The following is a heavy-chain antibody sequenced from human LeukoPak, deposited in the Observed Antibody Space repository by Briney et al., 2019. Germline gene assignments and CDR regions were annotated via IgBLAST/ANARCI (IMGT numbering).Heavy chain of an antibody. CDR1: GFTVSSNS. J-gene: IGHJ4*02. CDR2: IYSDNT. D-gene: IGHD6-19*01. Sequence: PGGSLRLSCTVSGFTVSSNSMSWVRQAPGKGLEWVSFIYSDNTHYSDSVKGRFTISRDNSKNSLYLQMNSLRAEDMAVYYCARGIVVAGRFDYWGQGTLVTVSS. CDR3: ARGIVVAGRFDY. V-gene: IGHV3-53*01.